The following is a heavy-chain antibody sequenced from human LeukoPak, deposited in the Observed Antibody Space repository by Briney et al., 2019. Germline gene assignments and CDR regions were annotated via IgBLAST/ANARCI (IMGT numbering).Heavy chain of an antibody. V-gene: IGHV3-33*06. Sequence: GGSLRLSCAASGFTFSSYGMHWVRQAPGKGLEWVAVIWYDGSNKYYADSVKGRFTISRDNSKNTLYLQMNSLRAEDTAVYYCAKDSTWYSSSWYGWFDPWGQGTLVTVSS. J-gene: IGHJ5*02. CDR2: IWYDGSNK. CDR1: GFTFSSYG. CDR3: AKDSTWYSSSWYGWFDP. D-gene: IGHD6-13*01.